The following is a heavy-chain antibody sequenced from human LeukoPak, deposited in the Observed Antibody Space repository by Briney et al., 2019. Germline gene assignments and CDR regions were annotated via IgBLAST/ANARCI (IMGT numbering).Heavy chain of an antibody. Sequence: GGSLSLSCAASGHTLNSFETNGAPPAPAKALEWVSYINSTGRNICYAASVKGRFTISRDTANNKLYLLIKSQRTEDTAVYYCAATYYYDGSGDYWGQGTLVTVP. CDR2: INSTGRNI. CDR1: GHTLNSFE. V-gene: IGHV3-48*03. J-gene: IGHJ4*02. D-gene: IGHD3-22*01. CDR3: AATYYYDGSGDY.